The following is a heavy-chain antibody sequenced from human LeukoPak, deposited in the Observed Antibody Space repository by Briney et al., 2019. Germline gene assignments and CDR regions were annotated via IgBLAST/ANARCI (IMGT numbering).Heavy chain of an antibody. J-gene: IGHJ6*02. CDR3: ARVLGIN. CDR2: IYSGGST. CDR1: GFTFRSHA. Sequence: GGSLRLSCVGSGFTFRSHAMSWVRQAPGKGLEWVSVIYSGGSTYYADSVKGRFTISRDNSKNTLYLQMNSLRAEDTAVYYCARVLGINWGQGTTVTVSS. V-gene: IGHV3-53*01. D-gene: IGHD2-21*01.